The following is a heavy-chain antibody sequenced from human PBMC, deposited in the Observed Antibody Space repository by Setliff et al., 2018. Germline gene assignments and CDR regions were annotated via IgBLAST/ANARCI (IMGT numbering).Heavy chain of an antibody. Sequence: GGSLRLSCAASGFTFSTYGLNWVRQAPGKGLEWISYLNNDGTTIYYADSVRGRFTISRDNARDSLYLQMNSLRAEDTAVYYCVSYTTSGWMLTNWGQGTLVTVSS. D-gene: IGHD1-26*01. V-gene: IGHV3-48*04. CDR2: LNNDGTTI. J-gene: IGHJ4*02. CDR1: GFTFSTYG. CDR3: VSYTTSGWMLTN.